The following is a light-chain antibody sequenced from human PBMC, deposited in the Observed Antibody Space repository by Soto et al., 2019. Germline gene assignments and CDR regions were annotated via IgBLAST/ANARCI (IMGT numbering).Light chain of an antibody. CDR2: KAS. CDR1: QSISSW. V-gene: IGKV1-5*03. J-gene: IGKJ1*01. Sequence: DIQMTQSPSTLSASVGDRVTITCRASQSISSWLALYQQEPGKAPKLLIYKASTLKSGVPSRFSGSGSGTEFTLTISILQPDDFATYYCQHYNSYSEAFGQGTKVDI. CDR3: QHYNSYSEA.